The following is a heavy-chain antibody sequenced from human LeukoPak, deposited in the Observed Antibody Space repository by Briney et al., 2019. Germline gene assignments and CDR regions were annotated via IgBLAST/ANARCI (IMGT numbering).Heavy chain of an antibody. J-gene: IGHJ4*02. Sequence: SETLSLTCAVYGGPFSGYYWSWIRQPPGKGLEWIGEINHSGSTNYNPSLKSRVTISVDMSKNQFSLKLSSVTAADTAVYYCATGECSGGSCYSKRVLDYWGQGTLVTVSS. D-gene: IGHD2-15*01. CDR1: GGPFSGYY. CDR2: INHSGST. V-gene: IGHV4-34*01. CDR3: ATGECSGGSCYSKRVLDY.